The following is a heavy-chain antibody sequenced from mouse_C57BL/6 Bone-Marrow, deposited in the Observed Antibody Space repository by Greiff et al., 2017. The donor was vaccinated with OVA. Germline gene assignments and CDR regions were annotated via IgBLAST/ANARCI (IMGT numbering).Heavy chain of an antibody. D-gene: IGHD2-1*01. CDR2: IDPENGDT. J-gene: IGHJ2*01. Sequence: EVPLPQSGAELVRPGASVPLSFPASGFTFPDDYMPWVPPRPYQGLAWIGWIDPENGDTEYASKFQGKATITADTSSNTAYLQLSSLTSEDTAVYYCTSYGNFDYWGQGTTLTVSS. CDR3: TSYGNFDY. CDR1: GFTFPDDY. V-gene: IGHV14-4*01.